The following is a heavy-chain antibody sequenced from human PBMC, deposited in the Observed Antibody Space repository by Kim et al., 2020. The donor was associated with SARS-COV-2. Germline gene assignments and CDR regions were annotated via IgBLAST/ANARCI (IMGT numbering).Heavy chain of an antibody. J-gene: IGHJ2*01. Sequence: SETLSLTCAVYGGTFSGYYLSWIRQPPGKGLEWIGQINHRGRTNYKPSLKTREPISANTSEDPISLNLTPVNPPHTSDYICPSSTHDHSAGRNLTCDLLG. CDR1: GGTFSGYY. CDR3: PSSTHDHSAGRNLTCDL. V-gene: IGHV4-34*01. D-gene: IGHD2-8*01. CDR2: INHRGRT.